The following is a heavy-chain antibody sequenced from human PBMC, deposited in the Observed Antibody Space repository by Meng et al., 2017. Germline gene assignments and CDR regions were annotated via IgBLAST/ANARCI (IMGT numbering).Heavy chain of an antibody. V-gene: IGHV6-1*01. CDR2: AYYRSKWYH. Sequence: HVQQSGPGRVKPAQTLSLICAISGDSVSSNSAAWNWIRQSPSRGLEWLGRAYYRSKWYHDYAESVKSRISIDPDTSKNQFSLQLRSVTPEDSAVYYCARGSYSFDSWGQRTLVTVSS. CDR1: GDSVSSNSAA. CDR3: ARGSYSFDS. D-gene: IGHD1-26*01. J-gene: IGHJ4*02.